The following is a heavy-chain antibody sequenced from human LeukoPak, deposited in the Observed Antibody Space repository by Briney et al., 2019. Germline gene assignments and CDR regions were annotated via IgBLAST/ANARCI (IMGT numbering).Heavy chain of an antibody. Sequence: GGSLRLSCAASGFTFSSYSMNWVRQAPGKGLEWVSSISSSSSYIYYADSVKGRFTISGDNAKNSLYLQMNSLRAEDTAVYYCAILPRVATTYYYYYGMDVWGQGTTVTVSS. D-gene: IGHD5-12*01. CDR2: ISSSSSYI. V-gene: IGHV3-21*01. CDR1: GFTFSSYS. CDR3: AILPRVATTYYYYYGMDV. J-gene: IGHJ6*02.